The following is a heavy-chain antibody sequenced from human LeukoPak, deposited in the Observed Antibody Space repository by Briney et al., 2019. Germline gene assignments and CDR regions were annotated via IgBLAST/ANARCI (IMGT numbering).Heavy chain of an antibody. CDR1: GDSISSTHW. CDR3: ASRAVWSGYYIGSYYFNY. Sequence: SETLSLTCAVSGDSISSTHWWTWVRQSPGKGLDGIGEIYYSGTTNYNPSLKSRVTVSVDKSKNQLSLRLNSVTAADTAVYFCASRAVWSGYYIGSYYFNYWGQGTLVTVSS. CDR2: IYYSGTT. V-gene: IGHV4-4*02. J-gene: IGHJ4*02. D-gene: IGHD3-3*01.